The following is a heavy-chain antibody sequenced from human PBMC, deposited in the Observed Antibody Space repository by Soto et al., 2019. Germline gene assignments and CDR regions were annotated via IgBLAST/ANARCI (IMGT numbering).Heavy chain of an antibody. CDR3: TTQQRDYDILTGSVPLETYYYYGMDV. Sequence: GGSLRLSCAASGFTFSNAWMNWVRQAPGKGLEWVGRIKSKTDGGTTDYAAPVKGRFTISRDDSKNTLYLQMNSLKTEDTAVYYCTTQQRDYDILTGSVPLETYYYYGMDVWGQGTTVTVSS. V-gene: IGHV3-15*07. D-gene: IGHD3-9*01. J-gene: IGHJ6*02. CDR1: GFTFSNAW. CDR2: IKSKTDGGTT.